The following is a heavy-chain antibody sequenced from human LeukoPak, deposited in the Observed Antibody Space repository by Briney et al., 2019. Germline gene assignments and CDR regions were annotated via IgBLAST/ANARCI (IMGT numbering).Heavy chain of an antibody. CDR1: GFTFSSYG. CDR2: ISYDGSNK. D-gene: IGHD6-19*01. CDR3: ARVSPQIAVAGHVDY. V-gene: IGHV3-30*03. J-gene: IGHJ4*02. Sequence: GRSLRLSCAASGFTFSSYGMHWVRQAPGKGLEWVAVISYDGSNKYYADSVKGRFTISRDNAKNSLYLQMNSLRAEDTAVYYCARVSPQIAVAGHVDYWGQGTLVTVSS.